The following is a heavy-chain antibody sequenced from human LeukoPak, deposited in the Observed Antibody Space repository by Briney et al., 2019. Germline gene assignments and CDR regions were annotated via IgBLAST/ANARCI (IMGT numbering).Heavy chain of an antibody. J-gene: IGHJ4*02. CDR3: AKEGRSLQTY. V-gene: IGHV3-7*03. CDR2: IKEDGTET. D-gene: IGHD5-24*01. Sequence: GGSLRLSCAASGFMFSSNWMSWVRLAPGKGLEWVANIKEDGTETYYVGSVKGRFTISRDNAKNSLYLQMNSLRVEDTAVYYCAKEGRSLQTYWGQGTLVTVSS. CDR1: GFMFSSNW.